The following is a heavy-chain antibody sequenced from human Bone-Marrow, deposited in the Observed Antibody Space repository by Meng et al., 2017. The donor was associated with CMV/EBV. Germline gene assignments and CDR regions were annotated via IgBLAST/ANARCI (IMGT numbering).Heavy chain of an antibody. CDR3: ARHGARAVAGTARFDP. CDR1: GYTFTSYW. V-gene: IGHV5-51*01. Sequence: KVSCKASGYTFTSYWIGWVRQMPGKGLEWVGIIYPGDSDTRYSPSFQGQVTISADKSISTAYLQWSSLRASDSAMYYCARHGARAVAGTARFDPWGQGTLVTVSS. D-gene: IGHD6-19*01. CDR2: IYPGDSDT. J-gene: IGHJ5*02.